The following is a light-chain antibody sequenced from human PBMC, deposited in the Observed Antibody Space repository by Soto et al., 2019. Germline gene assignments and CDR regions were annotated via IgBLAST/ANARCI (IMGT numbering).Light chain of an antibody. V-gene: IGKV2D-29*01. CDR3: MQSIQLPVT. CDR1: QSLLNSDGKTY. CDR2: EVS. Sequence: DIVMTQTPASLSVTPGQSASISCKSSQSLLNSDGKTYLYWYLQKAGQPPQLLIFEVSTRFSGVSGRCSGSGSGTDFTMKISRVEAEDVGTYYCMQSIQLPVTCGGGTKVEI. J-gene: IGKJ4*01.